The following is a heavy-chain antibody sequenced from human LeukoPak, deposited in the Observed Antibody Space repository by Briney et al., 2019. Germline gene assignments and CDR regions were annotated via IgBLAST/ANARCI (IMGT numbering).Heavy chain of an antibody. D-gene: IGHD3-3*01. CDR3: AKDRQTITIFGVVNTPRANFDY. V-gene: IGHV3-30*02. CDR1: GFSFSRYD. Sequence: PGGSLGLPCAASGFSFSRYDIHWVRQAPGKGLEWVAFIRYDGSNKNYADSVKGRFTISRDNFMSTVYLQMNSLRAEDTAVYYCAKDRQTITIFGVVNTPRANFDYWGQGTLVTVSS. J-gene: IGHJ4*02. CDR2: IRYDGSNK.